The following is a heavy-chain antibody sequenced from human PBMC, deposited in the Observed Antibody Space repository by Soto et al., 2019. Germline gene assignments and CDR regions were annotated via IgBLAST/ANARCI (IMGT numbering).Heavy chain of an antibody. CDR2: ISGSGGST. CDR3: AKVDTAPSPMVRGVIIGAIWQIYYYYGMDV. CDR1: GFTFSSYA. V-gene: IGHV3-23*01. J-gene: IGHJ6*02. D-gene: IGHD3-10*01. Sequence: GGSLRLSCAASGFTFSSYAMSWVRQAPGKGLEWVSAISGSGGSTYYADSVKGRFTISRDNSKNTLYLQMNSLRAEDTAVYYCAKVDTAPSPMVRGVIIGAIWQIYYYYGMDVWGQGTTVTVSS.